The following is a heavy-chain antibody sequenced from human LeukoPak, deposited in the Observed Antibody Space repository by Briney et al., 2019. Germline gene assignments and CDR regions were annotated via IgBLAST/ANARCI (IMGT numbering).Heavy chain of an antibody. D-gene: IGHD5-18*01. Sequence: PGGSLRLSCEAAGFTFSDAWMSWVRQAPGKGLEWVGRIKSRADGGTIDYAVLVKGRFIISRDDSRNTLYLQMNSLKIEDTAMYYCTTLRLTAFDYWGQGTRVPVSS. J-gene: IGHJ4*02. CDR2: IKSRADGGTI. CDR1: GFTFSDAW. CDR3: TTLRLTAFDY. V-gene: IGHV3-15*01.